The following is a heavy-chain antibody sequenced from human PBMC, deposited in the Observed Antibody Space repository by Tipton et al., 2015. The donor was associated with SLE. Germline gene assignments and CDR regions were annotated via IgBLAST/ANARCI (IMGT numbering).Heavy chain of an antibody. D-gene: IGHD6-13*01. CDR3: GRRWAAGGVIRD. J-gene: IGHJ1*01. CDR2: INHSGIT. V-gene: IGHV4-34*01. CDR1: GGSFNTYY. Sequence: SLTCAVSGGSFNTYYWSWIRQPPGKGLEWIGEINHSGITNYNSSLKSRVTISVDTSKNQFSLNMTSVTAADTATYFCGRRWAAGGVIRDWGQGTLVIVSS.